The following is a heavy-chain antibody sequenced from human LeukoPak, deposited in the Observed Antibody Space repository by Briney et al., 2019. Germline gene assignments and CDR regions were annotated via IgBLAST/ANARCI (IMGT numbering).Heavy chain of an antibody. Sequence: GGSLRLSCAASGFTFSSYSMNWVRQAPGKGLEWVSSISSSTNYIYYADSVKGRFTISRDNSKNTLYLQMNSLNAEDTAVYYCARVNGDYGFDYWGQGTLVTVSS. CDR3: ARVNGDYGFDY. V-gene: IGHV3-21*04. D-gene: IGHD4-17*01. CDR2: ISSSTNYI. CDR1: GFTFSSYS. J-gene: IGHJ4*02.